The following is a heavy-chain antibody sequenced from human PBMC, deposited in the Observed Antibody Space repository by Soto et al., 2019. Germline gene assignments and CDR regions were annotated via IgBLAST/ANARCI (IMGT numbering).Heavy chain of an antibody. CDR2: FYYSGST. V-gene: IGHV4-61*01. Sequence: PSETLSLTCTVSGGFVGSGNYYWSWIRQPPGKGLEWIGYFYYSGSTNYNPSLKSRVTISADTSRNQFSLRLSSVTTADTAVYYCARDSSGGDHFDYWGQGTLVTVYS. J-gene: IGHJ4*02. CDR3: ARDSSGGDHFDY. CDR1: GGFVGSGNYY. D-gene: IGHD6-6*01.